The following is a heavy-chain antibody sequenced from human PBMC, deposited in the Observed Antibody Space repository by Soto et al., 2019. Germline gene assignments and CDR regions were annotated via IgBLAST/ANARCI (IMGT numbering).Heavy chain of an antibody. CDR2: IIPIFGTA. V-gene: IGHV1-69*01. D-gene: IGHD1-26*01. J-gene: IGHJ3*02. Sequence: QVQLVQSGAEVKKTGSSVKVSCKASGGTFSSYAISWVRQAPGQGLEWMGGIIPIFGTANYAQKFQGRVTITADESTSTAYMELSSLRSEDTAVYYCARVVGARGDDAFDIWGQGTMVTVSS. CDR3: ARVVGARGDDAFDI. CDR1: GGTFSSYA.